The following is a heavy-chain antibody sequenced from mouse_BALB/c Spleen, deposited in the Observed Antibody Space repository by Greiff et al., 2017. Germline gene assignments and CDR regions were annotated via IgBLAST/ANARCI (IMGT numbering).Heavy chain of an antibody. CDR3: ARGGAYDRGDY. V-gene: IGHV14-3*02. Sequence: QSGAELVKPGASVKLSCTASGFNIKDTYMHWVKQRPEQGLEWIGRIDPANGNTKYDPKFQGKATITADTSSNTAYLQLSSLTSEDTAVYYCARGGAYDRGDYWGQGTSGTVSS. CDR1: GFNIKDTY. J-gene: IGHJ4*01. D-gene: IGHD2-3*01. CDR2: IDPANGNT.